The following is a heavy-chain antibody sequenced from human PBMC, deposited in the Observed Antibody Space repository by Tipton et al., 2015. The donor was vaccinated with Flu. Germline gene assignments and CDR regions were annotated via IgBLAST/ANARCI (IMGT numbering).Heavy chain of an antibody. CDR1: GGSISSSSYY. V-gene: IGHV4-39*07. J-gene: IGHJ4*02. CDR3: ARDPSLGMPDYFDY. CDR2: IYHSGTT. D-gene: IGHD2-2*01. Sequence: TLSLTCSVSGGSISSSSYYWGWVRRPPGKGLEWIGTIYHSGTTYYNPSLKSRLTISVDTSKNQFSLRLTSVTAADTAVYYCARDPSLGMPDYFDYWGQGILVTASS.